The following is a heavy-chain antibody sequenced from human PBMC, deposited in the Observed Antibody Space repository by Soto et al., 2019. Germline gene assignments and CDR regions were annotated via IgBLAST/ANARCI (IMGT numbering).Heavy chain of an antibody. Sequence: GGSLRLSCVASGFTFSGHGMHWVRQAPGKGLEWVAVISYDGSNKYYGDVVKGRFTISRDDSKNTLYLQMNSLRAEDTAVYYCAKRRYYYDSSGPDDAFDIWGQGTMVTVSS. V-gene: IGHV3-30*18. J-gene: IGHJ3*02. CDR2: ISYDGSNK. CDR1: GFTFSGHG. D-gene: IGHD3-22*01. CDR3: AKRRYYYDSSGPDDAFDI.